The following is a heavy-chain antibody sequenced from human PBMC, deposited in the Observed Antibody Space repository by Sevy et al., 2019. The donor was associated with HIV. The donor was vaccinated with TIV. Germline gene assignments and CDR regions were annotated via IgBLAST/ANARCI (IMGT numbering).Heavy chain of an antibody. CDR2: ISSSGSTI. V-gene: IGHV3-11*01. Sequence: GGSLRLSCAASGFTFSDYYMSWIRQAPGKGLEWVSYISSSGSTIYYADSVKCRFTISRDNAKNSLYLQMNSLRAEDTAVYYCAGGSSSIGTNAFDIWGQGTMVTVSS. CDR1: GFTFSDYY. CDR3: AGGSSSIGTNAFDI. J-gene: IGHJ3*02. D-gene: IGHD6-6*01.